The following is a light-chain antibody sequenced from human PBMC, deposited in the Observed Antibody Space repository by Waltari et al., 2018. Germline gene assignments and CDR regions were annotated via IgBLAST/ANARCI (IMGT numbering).Light chain of an antibody. J-gene: IGKJ3*01. Sequence: DIQMTQSPSTLSASVGDRVTITCRASQSISSWLAWYQQKPVNASKLLIYKASSLESGVPSRFSGSGSGTEFTLTISSLQPDDFASYYCQHYNSPITFGPGTKVDIK. CDR3: QHYNSPIT. CDR1: QSISSW. CDR2: KAS. V-gene: IGKV1-5*03.